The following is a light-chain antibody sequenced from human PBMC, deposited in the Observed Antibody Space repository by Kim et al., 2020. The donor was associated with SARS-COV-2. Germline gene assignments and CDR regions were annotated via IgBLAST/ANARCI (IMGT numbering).Light chain of an antibody. V-gene: IGKV1-5*03. J-gene: IGKJ4*02. CDR3: QHYDGYPLT. CDR2: KAA. Sequence: DIQMTQSPSTLSASVGTRVTITCRASQSISNNLAWYQQKPGKAPKVLIYKAASLESGVPSRFSGSGSGTEFTLTISSLQPDDFATYYCQHYDGYPLTFGGGTKVDIK. CDR1: QSISNN.